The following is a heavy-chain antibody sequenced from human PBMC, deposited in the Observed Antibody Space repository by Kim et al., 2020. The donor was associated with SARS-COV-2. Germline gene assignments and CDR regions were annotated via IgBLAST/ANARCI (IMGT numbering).Heavy chain of an antibody. V-gene: IGHV4-39*01. CDR1: GGSISSSSYY. D-gene: IGHD3-22*01. CDR3: ARHFDWAGDISGYYPPPNFDY. J-gene: IGHJ4*02. CDR2: IYYSGNT. Sequence: SETLSLTCTVSGGSISSSSYYWGWIRQPPGKGLEWIGSIYYSGNTYYNPSLKSRVTISVDTSKNQFSLKLSSVTAADTAVYYCARHFDWAGDISGYYPPPNFDYWGQGTLVTVSS.